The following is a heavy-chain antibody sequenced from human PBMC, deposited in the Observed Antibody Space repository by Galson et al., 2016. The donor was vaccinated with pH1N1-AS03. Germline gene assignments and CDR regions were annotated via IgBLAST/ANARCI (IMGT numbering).Heavy chain of an antibody. V-gene: IGHV4-61*01. CDR1: GDSVSGGSHY. D-gene: IGHD3-16*01. CDR2: IYYNGAT. Sequence: ETLSLTCTVSGDSVSGGSHYWNWVRQPPGKGLEWIAYIYYNGATKYNPSLQSRVTISVDSSKNQFALKLTSVTAADTAVYFCARSNGITLVDDGAFDIWGRGTMVTVSS. J-gene: IGHJ3*02. CDR3: ARSNGITLVDDGAFDI.